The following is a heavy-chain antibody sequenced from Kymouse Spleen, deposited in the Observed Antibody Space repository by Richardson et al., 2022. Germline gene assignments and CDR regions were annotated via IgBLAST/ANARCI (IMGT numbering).Heavy chain of an antibody. Sequence: QVQLQESGPGLVKPSETLSLTCTVSGGSVSSGSYYWSWIRQPPGKGLEWIGYIYYSGSTNYNPSLKSRVTISVDTSKNQFSLKLSSVTAADTAVYYCARAGITGTTFDYWGQGTLVTVSS. D-gene: IGHD1-7*01. J-gene: IGHJ4*02. V-gene: IGHV4-61*01. CDR2: IYYSGST. CDR1: GGSVSSGSYY. CDR3: ARAGITGTTFDY.